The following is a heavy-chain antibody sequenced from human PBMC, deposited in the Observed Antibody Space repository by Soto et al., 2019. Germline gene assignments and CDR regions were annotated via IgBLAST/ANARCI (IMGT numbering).Heavy chain of an antibody. CDR2: IWYDGSNK. J-gene: IGHJ6*02. D-gene: IGHD6-19*01. CDR3: ARDTMPSRQWHTDGMDV. CDR1: GFTFSSYG. V-gene: IGHV3-33*01. Sequence: GGSLRLSXAASGFTFSSYGMHWVRQAPGKGLEWVAVIWYDGSNKYYADSVKGRFTISRDNSKNTLYLQMNSLRAEDTAVYYCARDTMPSRQWHTDGMDVWGQGTTVTVSS.